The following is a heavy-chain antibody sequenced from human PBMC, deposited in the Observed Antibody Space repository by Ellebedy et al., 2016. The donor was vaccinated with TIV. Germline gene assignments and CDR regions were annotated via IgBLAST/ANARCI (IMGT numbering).Heavy chain of an antibody. CDR1: GFTFDAYG. CDR2: ISYDGSNK. Sequence: GESLKISCAASGFTFDAYGMHWVRQAPGKGLEWVAVISYDGSNKYYADSMKGRLTVSRDNSKRTLYLQMNSLRAEDTAVYYCAKDAGRESYYPFLSYYFDYWGRGTLVTVSS. D-gene: IGHD3-22*01. V-gene: IGHV3-30*18. J-gene: IGHJ4*02. CDR3: AKDAGRESYYPFLSYYFDY.